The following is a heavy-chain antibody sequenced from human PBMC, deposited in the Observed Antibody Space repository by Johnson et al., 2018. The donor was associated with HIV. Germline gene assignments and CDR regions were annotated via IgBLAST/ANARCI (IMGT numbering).Heavy chain of an antibody. CDR2: ISSSGSTK. CDR1: GFTFSDYY. Sequence: VQLVESGGGLVKPGGSLRLSCAASGFTFSDYYMSWIRQAPGKGLEWVSYISSSGSTKYYVDAVKGRFTISRDNAKNSLYLQMNSLRAEDTAGYYCARGRWLHLGAFDIWGQGTMVTVSS. D-gene: IGHD5-24*01. V-gene: IGHV3-11*04. J-gene: IGHJ3*02. CDR3: ARGRWLHLGAFDI.